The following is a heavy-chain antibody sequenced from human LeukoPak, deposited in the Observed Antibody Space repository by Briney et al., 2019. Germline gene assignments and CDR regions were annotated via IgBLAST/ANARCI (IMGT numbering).Heavy chain of an antibody. D-gene: IGHD3-16*01. CDR1: CGSISGHY. CDR3: ARFGVDYDMDV. Sequence: SDTLSLTCTVSCGSISGHYWTWLRQPPGKGLEWIGQIHYSGRPDYNPSLNSRVAISVDTSKNQLSLKVTSVTGADTAVYYCARFGVDYDMDVWGQGTTVTVSS. CDR2: IHYSGRP. J-gene: IGHJ6*02. V-gene: IGHV4-59*07.